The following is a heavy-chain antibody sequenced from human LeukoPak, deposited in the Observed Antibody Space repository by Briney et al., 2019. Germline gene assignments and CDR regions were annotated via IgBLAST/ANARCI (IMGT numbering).Heavy chain of an antibody. J-gene: IGHJ4*02. Sequence: GGSLRLSCEASGFNFGSYSMSWVRQAPGKGLEWVSSIIGDSSHISYADSVKGRFTIFRDNAKNSLYVQLNSLRADDTAVYYCARGVVPAAFDYWGQGTLVTVSS. V-gene: IGHV3-21*06. D-gene: IGHD2-2*01. CDR3: ARGVVPAAFDY. CDR2: IIGDSSHI. CDR1: GFNFGSYS.